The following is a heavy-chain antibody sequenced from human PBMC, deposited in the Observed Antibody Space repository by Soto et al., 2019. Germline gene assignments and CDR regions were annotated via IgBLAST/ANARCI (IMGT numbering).Heavy chain of an antibody. CDR1: GYTFTSYG. CDR3: ARDLKQTDIVVVVAATSYYYYFDY. D-gene: IGHD2-15*01. J-gene: IGHJ4*02. Sequence: ASLKVSCKASGYTFTSYGISWVRQAPGQGLEWMGWISAYNGNTNYAQKLQGRVTMTTDTSTSTAYMELRSLRSDDTAVYYCARDLKQTDIVVVVAATSYYYYFDYWGQGTLVTVSS. CDR2: ISAYNGNT. V-gene: IGHV1-18*01.